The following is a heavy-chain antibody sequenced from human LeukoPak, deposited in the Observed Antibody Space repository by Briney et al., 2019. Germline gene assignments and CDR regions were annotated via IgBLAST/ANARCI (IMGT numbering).Heavy chain of an antibody. CDR2: YK. J-gene: IGHJ5*02. CDR3: ARKGDLGYCSSTSCYNWFDP. Sequence: YKYYPYSLKGRFTISRENAKKSLYMKMNSLRAEDTAVYYCARKGDLGYCSSTSCYNWFDPWGQGTLVTVSS. V-gene: IGHV3-21*01. D-gene: IGHD2-2*01.